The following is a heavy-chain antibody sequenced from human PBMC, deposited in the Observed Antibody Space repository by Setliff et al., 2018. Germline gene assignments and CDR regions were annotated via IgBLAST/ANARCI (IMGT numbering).Heavy chain of an antibody. J-gene: IGHJ6*03. CDR1: GYTFTNYG. D-gene: IGHD3-22*01. V-gene: IGHV1-18*01. CDR3: ARAGRFHYDTSGYYYDRDYYYYMDV. CDR2: ISASNGNT. Sequence: ASVKVSCKASGYTFTNYGISWVRQAPGQGLEWMGWISASNGNTNYAQKLQGRVTMTTDTSTTTAYMELRSLRSDDTAVYYCARAGRFHYDTSGYYYDRDYYYYMDVWGKGTTVTVSS.